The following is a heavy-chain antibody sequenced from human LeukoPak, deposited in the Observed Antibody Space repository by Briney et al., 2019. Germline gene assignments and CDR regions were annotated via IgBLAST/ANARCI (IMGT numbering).Heavy chain of an antibody. CDR2: IYYSGST. CDR3: ARQWGYCSGGSCYASWFDP. D-gene: IGHD2-15*01. V-gene: IGHV4-39*01. J-gene: IGHJ5*02. CDR1: GGSISSSGYY. Sequence: SETLSLTCTVSGGSISSSGYYWGWIRQPPGKGLEWIGSIYYSGSTYYNPSLKSRVTISVDTSKNQFSLKLSSVTAADTAVYYCARQWGYCSGGSCYASWFDPWGQGTLVTVSS.